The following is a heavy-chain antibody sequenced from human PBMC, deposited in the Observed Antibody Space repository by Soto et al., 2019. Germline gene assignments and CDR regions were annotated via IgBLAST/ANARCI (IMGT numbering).Heavy chain of an antibody. CDR2: INPSGGST. J-gene: IGHJ6*02. V-gene: IGHV1-46*01. CDR3: ARDRFRIAVAGSYYYGMDV. CDR1: GYTFTSYY. D-gene: IGHD6-19*01. Sequence: GASVKVSCKASGYTFTSYYMHWVRQAPGQGLEWTGIINPSGGSTSYAQKFQGRVTMTRDTSTSTVYMELSSLRSEDTAVYYCARDRFRIAVAGSYYYGMDVWGQGTTVTVSS.